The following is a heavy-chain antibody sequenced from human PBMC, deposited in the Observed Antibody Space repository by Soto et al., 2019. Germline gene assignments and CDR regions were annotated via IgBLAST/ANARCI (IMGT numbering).Heavy chain of an antibody. Sequence: ASVKVSCKASGYTFTSYDINWVRQATGQGFEWMGWMNPNSGNTGYAQKFQGRVTMTRDTSITTAYMELSSLRSEDTAVYYCARVKASGWLNWFDPWGQGTLVTVSS. CDR3: ARVKASGWLNWFDP. V-gene: IGHV1-8*01. J-gene: IGHJ5*02. CDR2: MNPNSGNT. D-gene: IGHD6-19*01. CDR1: GYTFTSYD.